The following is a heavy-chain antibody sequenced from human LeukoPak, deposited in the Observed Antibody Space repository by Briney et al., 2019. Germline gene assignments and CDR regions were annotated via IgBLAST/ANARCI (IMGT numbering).Heavy chain of an antibody. CDR1: ADSISHSF. CDR2: MYFNGSIYHSGST. CDR3: ARDSPVDNFFDY. Sequence: SETLSLTCTVSADSISHSFWNWIRQPPGKGLEWIGYMYFNGSIYHSGSTAYNPSLKSRVIISLDSSKNQFSLHLTSVTAADTAIYYCARDSPVDNFFDYWGLGTLVTVSS. V-gene: IGHV4-59*01. J-gene: IGHJ4*02. D-gene: IGHD5-24*01.